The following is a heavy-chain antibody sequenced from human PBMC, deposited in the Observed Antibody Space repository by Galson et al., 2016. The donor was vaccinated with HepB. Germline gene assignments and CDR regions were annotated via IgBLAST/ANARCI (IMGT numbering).Heavy chain of an antibody. Sequence: SVKVSCKASGYTFTSYGISWVRQAPGQGLEWMGWISAHNGNTNYAQKLQGRVTITTDTSTSTAYMELRSLRSDDTTVYYCARDRHQYSSGWYVGGMDVWGQGTTVTVSS. CDR1: GYTFTSYG. CDR3: ARDRHQYSSGWYVGGMDV. D-gene: IGHD6-19*01. V-gene: IGHV1-18*01. J-gene: IGHJ6*02. CDR2: ISAHNGNT.